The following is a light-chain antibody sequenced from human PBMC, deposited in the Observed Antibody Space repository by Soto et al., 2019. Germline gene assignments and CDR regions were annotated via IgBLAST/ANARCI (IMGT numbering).Light chain of an antibody. J-gene: IGKJ1*01. CDR1: ESVAS. Sequence: EIFLTQSPGTLSLSPGEGTTLSCRASESVASLAWYQQKPGQAPRLLIYGASTRATGIPDRFSGSGSGTDFTLTISRLEPEDFAVYSCQYYGGSPRTFGRGTKVDIK. CDR2: GAS. V-gene: IGKV3-20*01. CDR3: QYYGGSPRT.